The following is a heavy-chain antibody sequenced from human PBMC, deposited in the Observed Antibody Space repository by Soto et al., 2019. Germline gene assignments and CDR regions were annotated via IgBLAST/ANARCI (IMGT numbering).Heavy chain of an antibody. CDR2: IYYSGST. CDR3: GTMPIVVEPAPMDV. D-gene: IGHD2-2*01. CDR1: GGSIRNYY. V-gene: IGHV4-30-4*01. Sequence: PSETLSLTCRVSGGSIRNYYWSWIRQPPGKGLEWIGYIYYSGSTSYNASLKSRTSISADPSNNQFSLKLHSLTAADTAVYFRGTMPIVVEPAPMDVWGPGTSVTVSS. J-gene: IGHJ6*02.